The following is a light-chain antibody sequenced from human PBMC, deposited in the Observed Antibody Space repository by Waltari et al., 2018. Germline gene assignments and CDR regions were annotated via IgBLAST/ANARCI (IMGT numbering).Light chain of an antibody. Sequence: EVVMTQPPDTLSVSPGERATLSCRASQNVYTNLAWYQQSPGQPPRLLIFRASTRASGIPARFSGSGAGTEVTLTISSLQSEDSAAYYCQQYNNWTPITFGQGTRLEIK. J-gene: IGKJ5*01. CDR2: RAS. CDR3: QQYNNWTPIT. CDR1: QNVYTN. V-gene: IGKV3-15*01.